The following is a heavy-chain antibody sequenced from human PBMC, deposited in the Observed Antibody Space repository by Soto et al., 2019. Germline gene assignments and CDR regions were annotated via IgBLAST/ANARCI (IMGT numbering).Heavy chain of an antibody. Sequence: VQLLESGGALEHPGGSLRLSCAASGFAFSTYAMTWVRQAPGKGLEWVSVISGIGGSSYYAASVKGRFTISRANSKNTLFLQMNGLRAEDTAVYYCAKVTKRAAAGRYEYYKYGMDVWGQGTTVTVSS. D-gene: IGHD6-13*01. V-gene: IGHV3-23*01. CDR2: ISGIGGSS. CDR1: GFAFSTYA. CDR3: AKVTKRAAAGRYEYYKYGMDV. J-gene: IGHJ6*02.